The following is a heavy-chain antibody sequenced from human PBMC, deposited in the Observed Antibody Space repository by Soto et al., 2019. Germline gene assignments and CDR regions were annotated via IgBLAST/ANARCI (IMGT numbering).Heavy chain of an antibody. D-gene: IGHD2-2*01. Sequence: ESGGGLVQPGGSLRLSCAASGFTFSSYSMNWVRQAPGKGLEWVSYISSSSSTIYYADSVKGRFTISRDNAKNSLYLQMNSLRDEDTAVYYCARDPGDIVVVPAAMESYNWFDPWGQGTLVTVSS. CDR3: ARDPGDIVVVPAAMESYNWFDP. CDR1: GFTFSSYS. V-gene: IGHV3-48*02. J-gene: IGHJ5*02. CDR2: ISSSSSTI.